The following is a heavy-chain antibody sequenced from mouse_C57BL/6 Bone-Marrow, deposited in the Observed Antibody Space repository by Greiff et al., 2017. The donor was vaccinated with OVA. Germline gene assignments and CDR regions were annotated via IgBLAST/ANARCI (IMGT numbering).Heavy chain of an antibody. Sequence: QVQLQQPGAELVMPGGSVKLSCKASGYTFPSYWMHWVKQRPGQGLEWIGEIAPSDSYTNYTPQFKGKSTLTVDKSSSTAYRQLSRLTSEDSAVYCCARSRYYGSTWYFDGWGTGTTVTVSS. CDR3: ARSRYYGSTWYFDG. V-gene: IGHV1-69*01. CDR2: IAPSDSYT. D-gene: IGHD1-1*01. J-gene: IGHJ1*03. CDR1: GYTFPSYW.